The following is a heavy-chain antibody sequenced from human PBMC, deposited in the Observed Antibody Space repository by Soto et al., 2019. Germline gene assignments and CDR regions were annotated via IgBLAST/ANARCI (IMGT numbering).Heavy chain of an antibody. CDR3: ARQIYDSDTGPNFQYYFDS. Sequence: GESLKISGNGSGYSFACYWITWVRQKPGKGLEWMGRIDPSDSQTYYSPSFRGHVTISVTKSITTVFLQWSSLRASDTAMYYCARQIYDSDTGPNFQYYFDSWGQGTPVTVSS. CDR2: IDPSDSQT. V-gene: IGHV5-10-1*01. J-gene: IGHJ4*02. CDR1: GYSFACYW. D-gene: IGHD3-22*01.